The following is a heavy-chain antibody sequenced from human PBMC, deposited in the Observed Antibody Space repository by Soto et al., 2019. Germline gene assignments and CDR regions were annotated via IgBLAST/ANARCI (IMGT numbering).Heavy chain of an antibody. CDR3: ARHSGGSSTSYIAGYYYMDV. D-gene: IGHD2-2*01. CDR1: GGSISSSSYY. CDR2: IYYSGST. Sequence: SETLSLTCTVSGGSISSSSYYWGWIRQPPGKGLEWIGRIYYSGSTYYNPSLKSRVTISVDTPKNQFSVKRSSGTAADTAVYYCARHSGGSSTSYIAGYYYMDVWGKGTTVTVSS. J-gene: IGHJ6*03. V-gene: IGHV4-39*01.